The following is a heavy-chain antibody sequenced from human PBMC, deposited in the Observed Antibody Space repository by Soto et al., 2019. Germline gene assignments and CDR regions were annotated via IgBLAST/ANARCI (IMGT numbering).Heavy chain of an antibody. D-gene: IGHD6-19*01. V-gene: IGHV5-10-1*01. CDR3: ARSDRWLVPGDYYYYGMDV. Sequence: PGESLKISCKGSGYSVTSYWISWVRQMPGKCLEWMGMIDPSDSYTNYSPSFQGHVTISADKSISTAYLQWSSLKASDTAMYYCARSDRWLVPGDYYYYGMDVWGQGTTVTVSS. CDR1: GYSVTSYW. CDR2: IDPSDSYT. J-gene: IGHJ6*02.